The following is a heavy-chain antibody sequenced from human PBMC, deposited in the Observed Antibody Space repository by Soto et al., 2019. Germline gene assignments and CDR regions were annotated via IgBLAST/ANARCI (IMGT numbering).Heavy chain of an antibody. CDR1: GFTFSSYA. Sequence: PGGTLRLSCAPSGFTFSSYAMSRSRPAQGKGLEWVSAISGSGGSTYYADSVKGRFTISRDNSKNTLYLQMNSLRAGDTAVYYCSKENRYSSGRNWFDPWGQGTLGTVSS. V-gene: IGHV3-23*01. J-gene: IGHJ5*02. D-gene: IGHD6-19*01. CDR2: ISGSGGST. CDR3: SKENRYSSGRNWFDP.